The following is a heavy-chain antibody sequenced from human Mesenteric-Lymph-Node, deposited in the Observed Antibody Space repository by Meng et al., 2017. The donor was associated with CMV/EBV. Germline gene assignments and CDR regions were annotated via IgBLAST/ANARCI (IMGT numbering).Heavy chain of an antibody. CDR1: GFTLSSYA. CDR2: IYSGGSST. J-gene: IGHJ3*02. Sequence: GGSLRLSCAASGFTLSSYAVHWVRQAPGKGLEWVSVIYSGGSSTYYADSVKGRFTISRDNSKNTLYLQMNSLRAEDTAVYYCAKDYYGSGPNAFDIWGQGTMVTVSS. D-gene: IGHD3-10*01. V-gene: IGHV3-23*03. CDR3: AKDYYGSGPNAFDI.